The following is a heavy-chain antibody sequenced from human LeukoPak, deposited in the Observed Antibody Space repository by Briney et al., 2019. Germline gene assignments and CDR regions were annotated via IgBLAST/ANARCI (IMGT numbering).Heavy chain of an antibody. J-gene: IGHJ4*02. Sequence: PSETLSLTCTVSGGSISSYYWSCIRHPAGKGLEWIGRIYTSGSTTYNPSLKSRVTMSVDTSKNQFSLKLSSLTAADTAVYYCARVRLGGDFDYWGQGTLVTVSS. CDR2: IYTSGST. CDR3: ARVRLGGDFDY. D-gene: IGHD1-1*01. CDR1: GGSISSYY. V-gene: IGHV4-4*07.